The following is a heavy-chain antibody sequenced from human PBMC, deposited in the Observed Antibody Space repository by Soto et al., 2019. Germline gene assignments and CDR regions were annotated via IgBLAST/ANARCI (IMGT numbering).Heavy chain of an antibody. V-gene: IGHV3-23*01. CDR3: AKDGLKSEYSSSSWFDP. CDR2: ISGSGGST. Sequence: GGSLRLSCAASGFTFSSYAMSWVRQAPGKGLEWVSAISGSGGSTYYADSVKGRFTISRDNSKNTLYLQMNSLRAEDTAVYYCAKDGLKSEYSSSSWFDPWGQGTLVTVSS. J-gene: IGHJ5*02. CDR1: GFTFSSYA. D-gene: IGHD6-6*01.